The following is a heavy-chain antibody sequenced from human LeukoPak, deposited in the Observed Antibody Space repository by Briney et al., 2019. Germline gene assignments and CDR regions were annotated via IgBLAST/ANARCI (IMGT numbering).Heavy chain of an antibody. CDR3: AKVLLNYYDSSRYFDY. Sequence: GGSLRLSCAASGFTFSSYAMSWVRQAPVKGLEWVSAISGSGGSTYYADSVKGRFTISRDNSKNTLYLQMNSLRAEDTAVYYCAKVLLNYYDSSRYFDYWGQGALVTVSS. J-gene: IGHJ4*02. V-gene: IGHV3-23*01. CDR2: ISGSGGST. CDR1: GFTFSSYA. D-gene: IGHD3-22*01.